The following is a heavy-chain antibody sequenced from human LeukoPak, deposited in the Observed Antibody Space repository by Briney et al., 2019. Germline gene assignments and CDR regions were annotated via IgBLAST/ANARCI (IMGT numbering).Heavy chain of an antibody. J-gene: IGHJ4*02. V-gene: IGHV3-15*01. Sequence: GGSLRLSCAASGFTFSNAWMSWVRQAPGKGLEWVGRIKSKTDGGTTDYAAPVKGRFTISRDDSKNTLYLQMNSMKTEDTAVYYCFVVPAAIALDYWGQGTLVTVSS. CDR3: FVVPAAIALDY. CDR2: IKSKTDGGTT. CDR1: GFTFSNAW. D-gene: IGHD2-2*02.